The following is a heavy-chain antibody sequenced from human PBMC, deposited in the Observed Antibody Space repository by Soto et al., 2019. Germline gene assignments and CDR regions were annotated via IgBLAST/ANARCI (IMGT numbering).Heavy chain of an antibody. CDR1: GYTFTSYA. D-gene: IGHD6-19*01. CDR3: AREDIWSSGWQEGWFDP. V-gene: IGHV1-3*01. CDR2: INAGNGNT. J-gene: IGHJ5*02. Sequence: ASVKVSCKASGYTFTSYAMHWVRQAPGQRLEWMGWINAGNGNTKYSQKFQGRVTITRDTSASTAYMELSSLRSEDTAVYYCAREDIWSSGWQEGWFDPWGQGTLVTVSA.